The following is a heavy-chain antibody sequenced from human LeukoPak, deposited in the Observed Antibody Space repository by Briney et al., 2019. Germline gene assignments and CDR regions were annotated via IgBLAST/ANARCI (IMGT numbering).Heavy chain of an antibody. Sequence: SGTLSLTCAVSGGSISSSNWWSWVRQPPGKGLEWIGEIYHSGSTNYNPSLKSRVTISVDTSKNQFSLKLSSVTAADTAVYYCARDREAPDGYSSGWAFDYWGQGTLVTVSS. V-gene: IGHV4-4*02. CDR3: ARDREAPDGYSSGWAFDY. D-gene: IGHD6-19*01. CDR1: GGSISSSNW. J-gene: IGHJ4*02. CDR2: IYHSGST.